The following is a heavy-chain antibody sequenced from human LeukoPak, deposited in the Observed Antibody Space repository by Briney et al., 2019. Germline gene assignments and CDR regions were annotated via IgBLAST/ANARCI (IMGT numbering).Heavy chain of an antibody. CDR3: AKDLSVWYSSSWYGTYYGIDV. D-gene: IGHD6-13*01. CDR1: GFTFSSYG. V-gene: IGHV3-30*02. Sequence: GGSLRLSCAASGFTFSSYGMHWVRQAPGKGLEWVAFIRYDGSNKYYADSVKGRFTISRDNSKNTLYLQMNSLRAEDTAVYYCAKDLSVWYSSSWYGTYYGIDVWGQGTTVTVSS. J-gene: IGHJ6*02. CDR2: IRYDGSNK.